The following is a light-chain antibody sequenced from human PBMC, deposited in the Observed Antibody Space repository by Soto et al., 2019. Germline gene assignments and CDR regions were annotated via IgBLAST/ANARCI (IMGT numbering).Light chain of an antibody. CDR2: DAS. CDR1: PSVRSN. V-gene: IGKV3-11*01. Sequence: ETVLTQSPATLSLSPGERATLSCRASPSVRSNLAWYQHKPGQAPRLLSYDASNRATGIPGRFSGSGSGTDVTLSISNLEPEDVAVYYCQQSDNWPWTFGQGAKVEI. J-gene: IGKJ1*01. CDR3: QQSDNWPWT.